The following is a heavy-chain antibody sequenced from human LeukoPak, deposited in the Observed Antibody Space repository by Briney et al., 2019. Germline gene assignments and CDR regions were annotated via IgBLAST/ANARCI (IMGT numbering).Heavy chain of an antibody. D-gene: IGHD4-23*01. V-gene: IGHV4-61*02. Sequence: SETLSLTCTVSGGSISSGSYYWSWIRQPAGKGLEWIGRIYTSGSTNYNPSLKSRVTMSVDTSKNQFSLKLSSVTAADTAVYYCAREGGSGKPSPYGGNFYYYYYMDVWGKGTTVTISS. CDR1: GGSISSGSYY. CDR3: AREGGSGKPSPYGGNFYYYYYMDV. CDR2: IYTSGST. J-gene: IGHJ6*03.